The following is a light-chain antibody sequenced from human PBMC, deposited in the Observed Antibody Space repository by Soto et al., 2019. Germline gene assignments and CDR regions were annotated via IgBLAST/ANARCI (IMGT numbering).Light chain of an antibody. J-gene: IGKJ2*01. CDR2: DAS. CDR1: QGIGSD. Sequence: AIQMTQSPSSLSASVGDRVTIACRASQGIGSDLGWYQQKPGKAPKPLIYDASSLQSGVPSRFSGSGSGTDFTLTISSLQPEDFATYYCLQDYSYPYTFGQGTKLEIK. V-gene: IGKV1-6*01. CDR3: LQDYSYPYT.